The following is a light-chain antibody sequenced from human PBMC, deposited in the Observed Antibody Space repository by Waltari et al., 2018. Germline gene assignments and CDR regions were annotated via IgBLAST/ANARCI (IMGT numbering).Light chain of an antibody. CDR2: AAS. Sequence: DIQMTQSQSSLSASVGDRVTLSCRASQGISGSLAWYQQQPGRAPKLLLYAASKLAGGVPSRFGGSGSGTDYSLTISSLQPEDFATYYCQQYSRTPVTFGQGTKLEI. CDR3: QQYSRTPVT. CDR1: QGISGS. J-gene: IGKJ2*01. V-gene: IGKV1-NL1*01.